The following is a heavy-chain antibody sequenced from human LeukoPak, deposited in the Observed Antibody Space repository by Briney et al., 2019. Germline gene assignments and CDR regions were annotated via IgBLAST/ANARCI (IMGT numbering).Heavy chain of an antibody. J-gene: IGHJ4*02. CDR3: ARASSVLSWAFDY. V-gene: IGHV3-11*01. Sequence: PGGSLRLSCAASGFTFSDYYMSWIRQAPGKGLEWVSYISSSGSTIYYADSVKGRFTISRDHAKNSLSLQMNSLRAEDTAVYYCARASSVLSWAFDYWGQGTLVTVSS. CDR2: ISSSGSTI. D-gene: IGHD3-16*01. CDR1: GFTFSDYY.